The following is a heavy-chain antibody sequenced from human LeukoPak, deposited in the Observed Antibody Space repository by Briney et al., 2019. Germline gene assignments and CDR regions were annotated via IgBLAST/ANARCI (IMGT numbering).Heavy chain of an antibody. D-gene: IGHD5-24*01. V-gene: IGHV1-69*05. CDR2: IIPIFGTA. CDR3: ARETAEMATPDYYYYMDV. CDR1: GGTFGSYA. J-gene: IGHJ6*03. Sequence: SVKVSCKASGGTFGSYAISWVRQAPGQGLEWMGGIIPIFGTANYAQKFQGRVTITTDESTSTAYMELSSLRSEDTAVYYCARETAEMATPDYYYYMDVWGKGTTVTVSS.